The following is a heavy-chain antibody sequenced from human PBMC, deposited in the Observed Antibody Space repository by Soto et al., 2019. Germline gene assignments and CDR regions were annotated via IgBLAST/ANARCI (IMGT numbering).Heavy chain of an antibody. CDR2: IIPILGIA. CDR3: ARGEGGWLSSWFDP. J-gene: IGHJ5*02. Sequence: QVQLVQSGAEVKKPGSSVKVSCKASGGTFSSYTISWVRQAPGQGLEWMGRIIPILGIANYAQKFQGRGTITADKTTSTAYMELSSLRSEDTAVYYWARGEGGWLSSWFDPWGQGTLVTVSS. V-gene: IGHV1-69*02. D-gene: IGHD3-22*01. CDR1: GGTFSSYT.